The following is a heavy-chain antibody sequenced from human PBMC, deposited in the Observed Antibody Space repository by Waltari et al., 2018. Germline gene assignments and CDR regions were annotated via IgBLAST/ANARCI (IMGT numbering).Heavy chain of an antibody. CDR2: INPNRGGT. CDR1: GYTFNGTS. V-gene: IGHV1-2*02. CDR3: ARVSHKKGIDY. J-gene: IGHJ4*02. Sequence: QVQLVQSGAEVKKPGASVKGTCQASGYTFNGTSLQWVRQAPGQGLEWMGWINPNRGGTNYAQKFQGRVTMTRDTSISTAYMELSMLRSDDTAVYYCARVSHKKGIDYWGQGTLVTVSS.